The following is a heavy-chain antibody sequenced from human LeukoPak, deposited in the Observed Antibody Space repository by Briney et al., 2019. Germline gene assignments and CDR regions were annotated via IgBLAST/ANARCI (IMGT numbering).Heavy chain of an antibody. J-gene: IGHJ4*02. CDR1: GLTFSSYS. CDR2: ISSSSSTI. V-gene: IGHV3-48*01. D-gene: IGHD3-22*01. CDR3: ASLDYYDSSGYYYERRFDY. Sequence: GGSLRLSCAASGLTFSSYSMNWVRQAPGKGLEWVSYISSSSSTIYYADSVKGRFTVSRDNAKNSLYLQMNSLRAEDTAVYYCASLDYYDSSGYYYERRFDYWGQGTLVTVSS.